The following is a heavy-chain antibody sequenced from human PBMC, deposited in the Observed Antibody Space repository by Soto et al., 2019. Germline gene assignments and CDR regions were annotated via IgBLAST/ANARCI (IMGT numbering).Heavy chain of an antibody. J-gene: IGHJ6*02. CDR2: IYYSGST. V-gene: IGHV4-31*02. Sequence: KSSETLSLTXTVSGGSINTGGYYWSWIRQHPGKGLEWIGYIYYSGSTYYNPSLKSRITISIDTSKNQFSLKLSSVTAADTAVYYCARVPGGKYCSSTSCPYYYYYGMDVWGQGTTVTVSS. CDR1: GGSINTGGYY. D-gene: IGHD2-2*01. CDR3: ARVPGGKYCSSTSCPYYYYYGMDV.